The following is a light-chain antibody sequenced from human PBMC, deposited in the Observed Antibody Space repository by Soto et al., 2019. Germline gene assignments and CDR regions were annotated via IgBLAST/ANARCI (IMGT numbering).Light chain of an antibody. J-gene: IGLJ1*01. Sequence: QSALTQPASVSGSPGQSITISCTGTSRDIGNYNYVSWYQHHPGKAPKLMIYEVTSRPSGVSDRFSGSKSGMTASLTISGLQPVDEADYSCASYRSAKTRVVFGSGTKVTVL. CDR1: SRDIGNYNY. CDR2: EVT. CDR3: ASYRSAKTRVV. V-gene: IGLV2-14*01.